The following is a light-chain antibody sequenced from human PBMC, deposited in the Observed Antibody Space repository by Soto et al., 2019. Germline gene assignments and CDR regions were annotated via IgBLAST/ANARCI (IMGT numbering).Light chain of an antibody. CDR2: SNN. CDR3: ATWDDSLSGVV. Sequence: QSVLTQPPSASGTPGQRVTISCSGSSSNIGRNYVCWYQQFPGTAPKLLIYSNNQRPSGVPDRFSGSKSGTSASLAISGLRSEDEADYYCATWDDSLSGVVFGGGTKLTVL. V-gene: IGLV1-47*02. J-gene: IGLJ2*01. CDR1: SSNIGRNY.